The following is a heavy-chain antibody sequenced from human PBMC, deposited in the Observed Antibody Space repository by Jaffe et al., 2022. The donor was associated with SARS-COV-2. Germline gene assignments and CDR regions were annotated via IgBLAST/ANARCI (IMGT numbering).Heavy chain of an antibody. V-gene: IGHV3-23*01. CDR2: ISGSDNT. Sequence: EVQLLESGGGLVQPGGSLRLSCAASGFTFSRYAMSWVRRAPGKGLEWVSGISGSDNTYYAGSVKGRFTISRDNSKNTLYLQMNSLRGEDTAIYYCANHRRGSYNDAFDIWGQGTVVTVSS. D-gene: IGHD1-26*01. J-gene: IGHJ3*02. CDR3: ANHRRGSYNDAFDI. CDR1: GFTFSRYA.